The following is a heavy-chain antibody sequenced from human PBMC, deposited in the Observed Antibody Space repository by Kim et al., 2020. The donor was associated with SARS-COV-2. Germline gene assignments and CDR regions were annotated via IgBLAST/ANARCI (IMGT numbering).Heavy chain of an antibody. CDR2: IYPGDSAT. D-gene: IGHD6-6*01. CDR1: GYSFTSYW. CDR3: ARRGGGSSYSFDY. J-gene: IGHJ4*02. V-gene: IGHV5-51*01. Sequence: GESLKISCKGSGYSFTSYWIGWVRQMPGKGLEWMGIIYPGDSATRYSPSFQGQVTISADKPISAAYLQWSSLKASDTAIYYCARRGGGSSYSFDYWGQGTLVTVPT.